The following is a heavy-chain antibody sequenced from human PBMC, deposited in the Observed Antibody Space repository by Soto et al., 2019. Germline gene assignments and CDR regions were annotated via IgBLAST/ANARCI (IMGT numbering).Heavy chain of an antibody. Sequence: PGGSLRLSCAASGFTFSTNAMSWVRQAPGKGLEWVSSITSGGGTYHADSVRGRFTTSRDNSKNTLYLQVNSLRAEDTAVYYCAKHYSNYSYYYMDVWGKGTTVTVSS. CDR3: AKHYSNYSYYYMDV. CDR2: ITSGGGT. D-gene: IGHD4-4*01. CDR1: GFTFSTNA. V-gene: IGHV3-23*01. J-gene: IGHJ6*03.